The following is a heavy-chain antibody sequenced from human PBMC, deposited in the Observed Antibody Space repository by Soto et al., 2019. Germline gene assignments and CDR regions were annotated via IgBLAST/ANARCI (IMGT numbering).Heavy chain of an antibody. V-gene: IGHV4-30-4*01. J-gene: IGHJ5*02. CDR1: GGSISSGYYY. Sequence: SETLSLTCSVSGGSISSGYYYWSWIRQPPGKGLEWIGNIYYSGNTYYNPSLKSRLIISIDTSKNQFSLKVGSVTAADTAVYYCARAVAMIVVVTYNWFDPWGQGTLVTVSS. CDR2: IYYSGNT. D-gene: IGHD3-22*01. CDR3: ARAVAMIVVVTYNWFDP.